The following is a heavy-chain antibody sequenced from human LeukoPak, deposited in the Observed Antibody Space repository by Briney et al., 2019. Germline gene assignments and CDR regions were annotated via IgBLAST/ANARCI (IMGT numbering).Heavy chain of an antibody. V-gene: IGHV1-8*02. J-gene: IGHJ4*02. D-gene: IGHD3-22*01. CDR2: MNPNSGNT. Sequence: GASVKVSCKASGYTFTSYDINWVRQATGQGLEWMGWMNPNSGNTGYAQKFQGRVTMTRNTSISTAYMELSSLRSEDTAVYYCARVSPLYDSSGYYLYGNDYWGQGTLVTVSS. CDR3: ARVSPLYDSSGYYLYGNDY. CDR1: GYTFTSYD.